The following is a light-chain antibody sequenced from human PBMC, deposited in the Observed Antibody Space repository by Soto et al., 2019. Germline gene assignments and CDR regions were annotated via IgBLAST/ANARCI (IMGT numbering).Light chain of an antibody. CDR2: DAS. J-gene: IGKJ1*01. V-gene: IGKV3-11*01. CDR1: QSVSSY. CDR3: QQRSNWLWT. Sequence: EVVLTQSPATLSLSPGDIATLSCRASQSVSSYLAWYQQKPGQAPRVIIYDASNRATGTPARFSGSGSGTDCTLTISSLEPEDVPVYYCQQRSNWLWTFDQGTMVDIK.